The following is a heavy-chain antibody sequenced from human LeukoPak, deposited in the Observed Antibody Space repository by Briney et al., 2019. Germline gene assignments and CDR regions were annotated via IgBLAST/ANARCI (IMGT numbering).Heavy chain of an antibody. Sequence: SETLSLTCTVSGGSISSYYWSWIRQPPGKGLEWIGYIYYSGSTNYNPSLKSRVTISVDTSKNQFSLKLSSVTAADTAVYYCARVRSGNFGYWGQGTLVTVSS. V-gene: IGHV4-59*01. J-gene: IGHJ4*02. CDR1: GGSISSYY. CDR3: ARVRSGNFGY. D-gene: IGHD2-15*01. CDR2: IYYSGST.